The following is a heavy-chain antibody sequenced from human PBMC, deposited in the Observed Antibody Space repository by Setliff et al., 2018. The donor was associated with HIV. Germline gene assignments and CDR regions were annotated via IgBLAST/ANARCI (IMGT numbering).Heavy chain of an antibody. J-gene: IGHJ4*02. CDR2: ISSSSSYT. CDR3: ARAGGYSGYAPLFYFDS. CDR1: GFTFSSYS. Sequence: GGSLRLSCAASGFTFSSYSMNWVRQAPGKGLEWVSYISSSSSYTHYADSVKGRFTISRDNVKNSLYLQMKSLRAEDTAFYYCARAGGYSGYAPLFYFDSRGQGTLVTVSS. D-gene: IGHD5-12*01. V-gene: IGHV3-21*04.